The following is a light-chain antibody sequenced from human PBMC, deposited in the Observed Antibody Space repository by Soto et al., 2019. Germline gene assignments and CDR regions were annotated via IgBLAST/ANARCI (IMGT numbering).Light chain of an antibody. CDR1: NVGNNS. V-gene: IGLV3-21*02. Sequence: YELTHPPSVSVAPGQTARIIHRGSNVGNNSVHWNQQKPGQAPVLVVYDDSDRPSGIPDRFSGANSGNTAALIISRVEDGDEADYYCQLWDDNFYVFGTGT. CDR3: QLWDDNFYV. CDR2: DDS. J-gene: IGLJ1*01.